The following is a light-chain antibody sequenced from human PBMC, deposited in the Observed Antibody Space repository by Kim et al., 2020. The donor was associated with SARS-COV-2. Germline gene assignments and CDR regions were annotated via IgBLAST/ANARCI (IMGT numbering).Light chain of an antibody. CDR3: QQRNSWPPAVT. CDR2: DAS. CDR1: QNIDTY. Sequence: PGERATLSCRASQNIDTYLAWYQQRPGQAPRLLVYDASNRATGVPDRFSGSGSGTDFTLTISSLEPEDFSIYYCQQRNSWPPAVTFGRGTKVDIK. V-gene: IGKV3-11*01. J-gene: IGKJ4*01.